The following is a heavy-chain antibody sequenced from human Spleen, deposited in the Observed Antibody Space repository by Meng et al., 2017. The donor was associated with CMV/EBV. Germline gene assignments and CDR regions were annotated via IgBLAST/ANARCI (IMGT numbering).Heavy chain of an antibody. Sequence: GESLKISCADPKFTFSDYYMSWIRQAPGKGLEWISYISSGGFTIYYAGSVKGRFTISRDNAKNSLYLQMNSLRADDTAVYYCASNGGLAGRLLYYWGRGTLVTVSS. CDR3: ASNGGLAGRLLYY. V-gene: IGHV3-11*04. J-gene: IGHJ4*02. CDR2: ISSGGFTI. CDR1: KFTFSDYY. D-gene: IGHD2-15*01.